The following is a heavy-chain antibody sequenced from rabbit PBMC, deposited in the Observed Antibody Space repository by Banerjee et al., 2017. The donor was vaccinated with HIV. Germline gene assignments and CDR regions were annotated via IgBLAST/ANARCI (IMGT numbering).Heavy chain of an antibody. CDR1: GFSFSNKAV. D-gene: IGHD8-1*01. J-gene: IGHJ6*01. CDR3: ARDVGTSFSTYGMDL. CDR2: INAVTGKA. Sequence: QEQLMESGGGLVQPGGSLKLSCKASGFSFSNKAVMCWVRQAPGKGLQWIACINAVTGKAVYASWAKGRFTFSKTSSTTVTLQMTSLTAADTATYFCARDVGTSFSTYGMDLWGQGTLVTVS. V-gene: IGHV1S45*01.